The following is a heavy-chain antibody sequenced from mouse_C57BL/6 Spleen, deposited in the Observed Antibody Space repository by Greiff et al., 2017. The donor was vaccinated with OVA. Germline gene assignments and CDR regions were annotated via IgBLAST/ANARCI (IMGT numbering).Heavy chain of an antibody. CDR3: TRSLGRGGEDY. D-gene: IGHD4-1*01. V-gene: IGHV1-5*01. CDR2: IYPGNSDT. Sequence: VQLKQSGTVLARPGASVKMSCKTSGYTFTSYWMHWVKQRPGQGLEWIGAIYPGNSDTSYNQKFKGKAKLTAVTSASPAYMELSSLTNEEAAVDCWTRSLGRGGEDYWGQGTTRTVAS. J-gene: IGHJ2*01. CDR1: GYTFTSYW.